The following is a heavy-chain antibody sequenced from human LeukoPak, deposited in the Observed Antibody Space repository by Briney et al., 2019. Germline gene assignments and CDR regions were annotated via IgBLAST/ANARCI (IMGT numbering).Heavy chain of an antibody. CDR1: GFTFSSYS. Sequence: GGSLRLSCAASGFTFSSYSMNWVRQAPGKGLEWVSSISSSSSYIYYADSVKGRFTISGDNAKNSLYLQMNSLRAEDTAVYYCARVTAVAGYDYWGRGTLVTVSS. J-gene: IGHJ4*02. CDR2: ISSSSSYI. V-gene: IGHV3-21*01. D-gene: IGHD6-19*01. CDR3: ARVTAVAGYDY.